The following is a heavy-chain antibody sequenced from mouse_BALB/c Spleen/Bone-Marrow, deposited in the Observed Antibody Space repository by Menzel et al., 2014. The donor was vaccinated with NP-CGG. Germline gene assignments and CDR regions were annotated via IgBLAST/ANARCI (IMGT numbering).Heavy chain of an antibody. CDR1: GFDFSGYW. V-gene: IGHV4-1*02. Sequence: EVQVVESGGGLVQPCGSLKLSCAASGFDFSGYWMSWVRQAPGKGLEWIGEINPDSSTTNYTPSLKDKFIISRDNAKNTLYLQMSKVRSEDTALYYCARNDGYSFAYWDQGTLINISA. D-gene: IGHD2-3*01. CDR2: INPDSSTT. CDR3: ARNDGYSFAY. J-gene: IGHJ3*01.